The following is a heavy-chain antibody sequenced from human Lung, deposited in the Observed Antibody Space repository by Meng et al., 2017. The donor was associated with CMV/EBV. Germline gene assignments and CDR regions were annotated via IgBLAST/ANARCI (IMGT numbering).Heavy chain of an antibody. CDR3: AREGVVGTTIYFDY. Sequence: SVKVSXKASGGTFSNYGVNWVRQAPGRGLEWMGGIIPIFGTANYAQKFQGRVTITTDESTTTAYMELSSLRSDDTAVYYCAREGVVGTTIYFDYWGQRTXVTGAS. CDR1: GGTFSNYG. J-gene: IGHJ4*02. CDR2: IIPIFGTA. D-gene: IGHD1-1*01. V-gene: IGHV1-69*05.